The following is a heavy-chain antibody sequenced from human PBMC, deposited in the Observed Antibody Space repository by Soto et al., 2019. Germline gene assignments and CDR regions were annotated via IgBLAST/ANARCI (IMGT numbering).Heavy chain of an antibody. CDR1: GFTFSSYW. CDR3: VCTSWGDFDS. Sequence: PGGSLRLSCAASGFTFSSYWMSWVRQAPGKGLEWVANIKQDGSEKYYVDSVKGRFTISRDNAKNSLYLQMNSLTAEDTAVYYCVCTSWGDFDSWGQGTVVTVSS. D-gene: IGHD6-13*01. CDR2: IKQDGSEK. J-gene: IGHJ4*02. V-gene: IGHV3-7*01.